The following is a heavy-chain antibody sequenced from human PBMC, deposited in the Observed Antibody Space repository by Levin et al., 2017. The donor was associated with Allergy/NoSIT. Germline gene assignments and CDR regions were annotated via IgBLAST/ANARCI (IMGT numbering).Heavy chain of an antibody. CDR3: AKDAIRGSDQPYWCDY. Sequence: GGSLRLSCAASGFTFNNYAMSWVRQAPGKGLEGVSAIIYSGVGTYYADSVKGRFTISRDNSKNTMYLQMNSLRAEDTAVYFCAKDAIRGSDQPYWCDYSVQRPLVTAST. V-gene: IGHV3-23*01. CDR2: IIYSGVGT. J-gene: IGHJ4*02. CDR1: GFTFNNYA. D-gene: IGHD2-2*02.